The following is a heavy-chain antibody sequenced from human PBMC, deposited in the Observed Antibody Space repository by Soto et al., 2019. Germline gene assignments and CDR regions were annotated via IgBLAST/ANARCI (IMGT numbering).Heavy chain of an antibody. CDR1: GGSISSGDYY. D-gene: IGHD5-18*01. J-gene: IGHJ4*02. V-gene: IGHV4-30-4*01. CDR2: IYYSGST. Sequence: SETLSLTCTVYGGSISSGDYYWSWIRQPPGKGLEWIGYIYYSGSTYYNPSLKSRVTISVDTSKNQFSLKLSSVTAADTAVYYCARARIPGGFSYNPFAYWGQRTLGTVYS. CDR3: ARARIPGGFSYNPFAY.